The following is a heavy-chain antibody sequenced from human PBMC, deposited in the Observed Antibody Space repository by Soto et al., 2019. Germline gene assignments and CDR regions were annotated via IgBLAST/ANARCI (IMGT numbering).Heavy chain of an antibody. CDR3: ARNFDIAAPGKAFDS. CDR2: IYSSGTT. Sequence: SETLSLTCSVSGGSISGHYWSWIRLPAGRRLQWVGRIYSSGTTNYNPSLKSRVRMSVDTDRNSFSLRLDSVTAADTAVYYCARNFDIAAPGKAFDSWGRGVLVTVSS. J-gene: IGHJ4*02. CDR1: GGSISGHY. D-gene: IGHD6-13*01. V-gene: IGHV4-4*07.